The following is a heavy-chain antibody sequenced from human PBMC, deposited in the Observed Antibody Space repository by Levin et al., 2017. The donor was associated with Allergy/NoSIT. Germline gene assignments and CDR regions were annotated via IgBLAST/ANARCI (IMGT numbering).Heavy chain of an antibody. CDR3: ARDRSGYVHYFDY. Sequence: PGGSLRLSCAASGFTFSSYGMHWVRQAPGKGLEWVAVIWYDGSNKYYADSVKGRFTISRDNSKNTLYLQMNSLRAEDTAVYYCARDRSGYVHYFDYWGQGTLVTVSS. V-gene: IGHV3-33*01. CDR1: GFTFSSYG. D-gene: IGHD5-12*01. CDR2: IWYDGSNK. J-gene: IGHJ4*02.